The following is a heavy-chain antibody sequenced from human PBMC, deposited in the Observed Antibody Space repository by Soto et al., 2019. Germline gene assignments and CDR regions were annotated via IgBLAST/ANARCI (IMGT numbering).Heavy chain of an antibody. CDR1: GGSITSANW. CDR2: ISHSGIT. V-gene: IGHV4-4*02. CDR3: ARVLRGWFDP. J-gene: IGHJ5*02. Sequence: SETLSLTCAVSGGSITSANWWTWVRQPPGGGLEWIGEISHSGITNYKASLKSRVTMSVDKTKNDVSLKLTSVTAADTDVYYCARVLRGWFDPWGQGTPVPVSS.